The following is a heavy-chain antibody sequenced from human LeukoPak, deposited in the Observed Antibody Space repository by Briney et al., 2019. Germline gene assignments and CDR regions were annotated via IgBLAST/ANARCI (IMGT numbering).Heavy chain of an antibody. V-gene: IGHV1-46*01. CDR3: ARGRTEQQLVPDY. CDR1: GYTFTSYY. CDR2: IIPSGGTT. J-gene: IGHJ4*02. Sequence: GASVKVSCKASGYTFTSYYMHWGRQAPGQGLEWMGIIIPSGGTTSYAQKFQGRVTMTRDTSTSTVYMELSSLRSEDTAVYYCARGRTEQQLVPDYWGQGTLVTVSS. D-gene: IGHD6-13*01.